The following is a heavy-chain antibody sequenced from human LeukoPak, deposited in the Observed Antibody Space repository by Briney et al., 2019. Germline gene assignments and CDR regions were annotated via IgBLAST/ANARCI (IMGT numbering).Heavy chain of an antibody. CDR2: INTDGSYI. CDR1: GFTFSNYW. Sequence: GGSLRLSCAASGFTFSNYWMYWVRQAPGKGLVWVSHINTDGSYIRYGDSVKGRFTISRDNAKNTLYLQMKGLRAEDTAVYFCAREAKTVAARPDYWGQGTLVTVST. CDR3: AREAKTVAARPDY. J-gene: IGHJ4*02. D-gene: IGHD6-6*01. V-gene: IGHV3-74*01.